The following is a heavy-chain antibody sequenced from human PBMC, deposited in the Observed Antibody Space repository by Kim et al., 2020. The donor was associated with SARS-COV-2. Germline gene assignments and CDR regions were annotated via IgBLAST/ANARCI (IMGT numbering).Heavy chain of an antibody. D-gene: IGHD6-19*01. V-gene: IGHV1-3*01. CDR2: NT. J-gene: IGHJ4*02. Sequence: NTRCSKQFQARVSMTRDTSATTAYVELGGLRAEDTAVYYCAREAVAGSFDHWGQGTLVTVSS. CDR3: AREAVAGSFDH.